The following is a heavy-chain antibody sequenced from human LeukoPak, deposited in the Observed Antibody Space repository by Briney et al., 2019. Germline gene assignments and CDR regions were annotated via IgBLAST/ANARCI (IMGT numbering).Heavy chain of an antibody. J-gene: IGHJ4*02. V-gene: IGHV1-18*01. CDR1: GYTFTSYD. CDR2: ISAYNGNT. Sequence: ASVKVSCKASGYTFTSYDINWVRQATGQGLEWMGWISAYNGNTNYAQKLQGRVTMTTDTSTSTAYMELRSLRSDDTAVYYCARDRRRHHTIFGVVIPLDYWGQGTLVTVSS. CDR3: ARDRRRHHTIFGVVIPLDY. D-gene: IGHD3-3*01.